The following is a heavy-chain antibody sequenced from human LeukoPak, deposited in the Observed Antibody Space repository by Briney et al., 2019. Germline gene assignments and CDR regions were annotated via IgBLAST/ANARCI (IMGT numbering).Heavy chain of an antibody. J-gene: IGHJ6*03. D-gene: IGHD3-16*01. CDR2: IYYSGST. CDR1: GGSISSYY. CDR3: ARETSQKGAHYMDV. V-gene: IGHV4-59*01. Sequence: SKTLSLTCTVSGGSISSYYWSWIRQPPGKGLEYIGYIYYSGSTNYNPSLKSRVTIPVDTSKNQFSLKLSSVTAADTAVYYCARETSQKGAHYMDVWGKGTTVTISS.